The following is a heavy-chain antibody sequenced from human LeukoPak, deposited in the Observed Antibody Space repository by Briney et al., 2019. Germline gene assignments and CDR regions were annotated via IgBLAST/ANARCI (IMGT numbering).Heavy chain of an antibody. CDR3: AKSDGHGTGYGFHI. CDR2: IRDDGSDT. J-gene: IGHJ3*02. D-gene: IGHD6-19*01. Sequence: GGSLRLSCAASGFTFNDYAMYWVRQSPGRGLEWVALIRDDGSDTYHADSVKGRLTISRDNSKKTVFLRMNSLRGEDSAIYYCAKSDGHGTGYGFHIWGQGTMVTVSS. CDR1: GFTFNDYA. V-gene: IGHV3-30*02.